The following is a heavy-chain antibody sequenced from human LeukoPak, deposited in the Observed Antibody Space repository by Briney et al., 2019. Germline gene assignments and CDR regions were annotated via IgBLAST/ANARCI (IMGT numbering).Heavy chain of an antibody. J-gene: IGHJ4*02. V-gene: IGHV3-23*01. CDR2: ISVSGGGT. Sequence: GGSLRLSCVASGFTFSAYAMTWVRQAPGKGLEWVSSISVSGGGTYYADSVKGRFTISRDNSKNTLYLQMNSLRAEDTAVYYCAKDSAVAGDWGQGTLVTVSS. CDR1: GFTFSAYA. CDR3: AKDSAVAGD. D-gene: IGHD6-19*01.